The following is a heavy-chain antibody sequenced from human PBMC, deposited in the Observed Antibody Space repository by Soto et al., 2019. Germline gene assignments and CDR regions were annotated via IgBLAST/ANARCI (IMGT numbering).Heavy chain of an antibody. CDR1: GFSSGSYA. CDR2: ISGSDGKT. D-gene: IGHD3-3*01. Sequence: SLSLYCAASGFSSGSYALSWVRQAPGKGLEWVSTISGSDGKTFYADSVKGRFSISRDTSRSTLYLQMNSLRADDTAMYYCARWSYLDYWGQGTRVTVSS. V-gene: IGHV3-23*01. CDR3: ARWSYLDY. J-gene: IGHJ4*02.